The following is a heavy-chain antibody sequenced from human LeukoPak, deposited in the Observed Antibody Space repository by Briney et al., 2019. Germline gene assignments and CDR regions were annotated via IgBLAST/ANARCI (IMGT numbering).Heavy chain of an antibody. D-gene: IGHD3-10*02. Sequence: SETLSLTCTVSGGSVSSYYWSWVRQPPGKGLEWIGYIYYGGSTNYKPSLKSRVTISVDTSKNQLSLKLSSVTAADTAVYYCARGLFGEFGLGFWGQGTLVTVSS. CDR2: IYYGGST. CDR3: ARGLFGEFGLGF. J-gene: IGHJ4*02. V-gene: IGHV4-59*02. CDR1: GGSVSSYY.